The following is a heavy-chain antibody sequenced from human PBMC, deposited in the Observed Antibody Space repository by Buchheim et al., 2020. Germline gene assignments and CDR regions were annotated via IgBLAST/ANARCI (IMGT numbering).Heavy chain of an antibody. J-gene: IGHJ6*02. V-gene: IGHV3-7*01. CDR3: AREGFLEWLSPYYYYGMDV. CDR1: GFTFSSYW. Sequence: VQLVESGGGVVQPGRSLRLSCAASGFTFSSYWMSWVRQAPGKGLEWVANIKQDGSEKYYVDSVKGRFTISRDNAKNSLYLQMNSLRAEDTAVYYCAREGFLEWLSPYYYYGMDVWGQGTT. CDR2: IKQDGSEK. D-gene: IGHD3-3*01.